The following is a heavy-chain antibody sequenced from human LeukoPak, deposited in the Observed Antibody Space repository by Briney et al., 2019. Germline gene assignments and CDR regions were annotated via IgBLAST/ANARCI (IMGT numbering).Heavy chain of an antibody. V-gene: IGHV1-2*02. CDR1: GYTFTVYY. Sequence: ASVKVSCKASGYTFTVYYIHWVRQAPGQGLEWMGWINPNSGGTNYAQKFQGRVTMTRDTSISTAYMELSRLRSDDTAVYYCARAVVTAIGNWFDPWGQGTLVAVSS. CDR3: ARAVVTAIGNWFDP. CDR2: INPNSGGT. J-gene: IGHJ5*02. D-gene: IGHD2-21*02.